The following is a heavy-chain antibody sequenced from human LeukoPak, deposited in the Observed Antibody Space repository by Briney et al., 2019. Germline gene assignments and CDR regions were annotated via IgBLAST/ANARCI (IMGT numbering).Heavy chain of an antibody. J-gene: IGHJ4*02. Sequence: GGSLRLSCAASGFTFSSYAMSWVRQAPGKGLEWVSAISGSGGSTYYADSVKGRFTISRDNSKNTLYLQMNSLRAEDTAIYYCAKDGMATISYYFDYWGQGTLVTVSS. CDR3: AKDGMATISYYFDY. D-gene: IGHD5-24*01. CDR1: GFTFSSYA. CDR2: ISGSGGST. V-gene: IGHV3-23*01.